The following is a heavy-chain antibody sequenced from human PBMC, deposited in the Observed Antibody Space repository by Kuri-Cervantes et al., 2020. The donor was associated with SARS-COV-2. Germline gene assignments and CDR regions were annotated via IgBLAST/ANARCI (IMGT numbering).Heavy chain of an antibody. Sequence: GESLKISCAASGFTSSSYAMHWVRQAPGKGLEWVAVISYDGSNKYYADSVKGRFTISRDNSKNTLYLQMNSLRAEDTAVYYCARGAVAGTLYYYYYGMDVWGQGTTVTVSS. J-gene: IGHJ6*02. CDR1: GFTSSSYA. V-gene: IGHV3-30-3*01. D-gene: IGHD6-19*01. CDR3: ARGAVAGTLYYYYYGMDV. CDR2: ISYDGSNK.